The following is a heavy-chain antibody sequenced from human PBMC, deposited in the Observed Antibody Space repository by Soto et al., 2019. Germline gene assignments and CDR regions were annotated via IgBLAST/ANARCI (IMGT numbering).Heavy chain of an antibody. Sequence: SETLSLTCTVSGGSISSYYWSWIRQPPGKGLEWIGYIYYSGSTNYNPSLKSRVTISVDTSKNQFSLKLSSVTAADTAVYYCARESTDYYYYMDVWGKGTTVTVSS. V-gene: IGHV4-59*01. J-gene: IGHJ6*03. CDR2: IYYSGST. CDR3: ARESTDYYYYMDV. D-gene: IGHD4-4*01. CDR1: GGSISSYY.